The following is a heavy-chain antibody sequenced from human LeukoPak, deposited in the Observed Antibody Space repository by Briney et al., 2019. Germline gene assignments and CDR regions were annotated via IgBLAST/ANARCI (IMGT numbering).Heavy chain of an antibody. V-gene: IGHV3-23*01. CDR2: ISGSGGTT. Sequence: GGSLRLSCAASGFTFSSYAMNWVRQAPGKGLEWVSAISGSGGTTYYADSVKGRFTISRDNSKNTLYLQMNSLGAEDTAVYYCATDRGWRTSGYYLYYFEYWGQGTLVTYSS. CDR1: GFTFSSYA. D-gene: IGHD3-3*01. CDR3: ATDRGWRTSGYYLYYFEY. J-gene: IGHJ4*02.